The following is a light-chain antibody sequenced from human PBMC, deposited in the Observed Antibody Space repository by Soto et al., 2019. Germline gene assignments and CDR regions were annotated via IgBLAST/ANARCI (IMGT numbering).Light chain of an antibody. CDR3: QQLNTYPIT. CDR1: HDISNF. CDR2: TAS. V-gene: IGKV1-9*01. J-gene: IGKJ5*01. Sequence: DIQLTQSPSFLSASVGDRVTITCRASHDISNFLAWHQVKPGKAPKLLIYTASTFQRGVPSRFSGSGSGTDFTLTISNLQPEDFAIYYCQQLNTYPITFGQGTRLEIK.